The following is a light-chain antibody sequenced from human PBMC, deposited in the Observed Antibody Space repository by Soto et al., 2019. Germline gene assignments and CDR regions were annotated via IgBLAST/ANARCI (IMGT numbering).Light chain of an antibody. CDR1: SSSIGSHS. V-gene: IGLV1-51*01. J-gene: IGLJ1*01. CDR3: GTWDRSLSAGV. CDR2: DND. Sequence: QSVLTQPPSVSATPGQTVTISCSGSSSSIGSHSVSWYQLLPGTAPRLLIYDNDKRPSDIPDRFSGSKSGTSATLGITGLPTGDEADYFCGTWDRSLSAGVFGTGTKVTVL.